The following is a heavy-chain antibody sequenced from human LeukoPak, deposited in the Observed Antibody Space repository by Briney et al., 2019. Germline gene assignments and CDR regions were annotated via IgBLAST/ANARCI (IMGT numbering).Heavy chain of an antibody. V-gene: IGHV4-31*03. D-gene: IGHD4-17*01. CDR2: IYYSGST. Sequence: AQTLSLTCTVSGFSISSGGYYWGWIRQQPGKGLEWIGYIYYSGSTYYNPSLKSRVTISVDTSKNQFSLKLSSVSAADTAVYYCASNGDDYGDYPADAFDIWGQGTMVTVSS. J-gene: IGHJ3*02. CDR3: ASNGDDYGDYPADAFDI. CDR1: GFSISSGGYY.